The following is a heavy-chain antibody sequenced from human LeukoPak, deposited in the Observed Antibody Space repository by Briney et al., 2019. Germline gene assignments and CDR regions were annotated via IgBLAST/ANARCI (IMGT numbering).Heavy chain of an antibody. CDR1: GFTFSSYS. CDR3: ARDKMHLRFLEWLDKYYFDY. CDR2: ISSSSSYI. Sequence: PGGSLRLSCGASGFTFSSYSMNWVRQAPGKGLEWVSSISSSSSYIYYADSVKGRFTISRDNAKNSLYLQMNSLRAEDTAVYYCARDKMHLRFLEWLDKYYFDYWGQGTLVTVSS. V-gene: IGHV3-21*01. J-gene: IGHJ4*02. D-gene: IGHD3-3*01.